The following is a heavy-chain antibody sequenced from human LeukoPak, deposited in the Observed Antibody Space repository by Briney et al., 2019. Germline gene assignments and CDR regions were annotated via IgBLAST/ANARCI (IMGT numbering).Heavy chain of an antibody. V-gene: IGHV3-30*03. Sequence: GGSLRLSCAASGFSFGSYGIHWVRQAPGKGLEWVAVISHEGSQTYYADSVRGRFTISRDNSKNMVYLQMNSLRVEDTAVYYCARTREQWQVLDYWGQGALVTVSS. CDR2: ISHEGSQT. CDR3: ARTREQWQVLDY. D-gene: IGHD6-19*01. J-gene: IGHJ4*02. CDR1: GFSFGSYG.